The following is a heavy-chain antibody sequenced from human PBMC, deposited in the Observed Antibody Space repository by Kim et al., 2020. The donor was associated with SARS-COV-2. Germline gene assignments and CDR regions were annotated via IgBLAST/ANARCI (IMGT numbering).Heavy chain of an antibody. V-gene: IGHV3-23*01. J-gene: IGHJ4*01. CDR2: ITGNGAVT. CDR1: GFTFSTYG. Sequence: GGSLRLSCAASGFTFSTYGMSWVRQAPGKGLEWVSAITGNGAVTYYADSVKGRFAISRDNSKNTLYLQMNSLRAEDTAVYYCAKRSVDAYMGRLCDYRG. CDR3: AKRSVDAYMGRLCDY. D-gene: IGHD5-12*01.